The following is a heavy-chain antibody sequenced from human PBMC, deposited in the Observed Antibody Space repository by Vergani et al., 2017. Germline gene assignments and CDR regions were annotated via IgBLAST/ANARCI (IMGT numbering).Heavy chain of an antibody. CDR2: ISWNSGSI. D-gene: IGHD6-19*01. J-gene: IGHJ6*03. V-gene: IGHV3-9*01. Sequence: EVQLVESGGGLVQPGRSLRLSCAASGFTFDDYAMHWVRQAPGKGLEWVSGISWNSGSIGYADSVKGRFTISRDNAKNSLYLQMNSLRAEDTAVYYCARVAAVAGIFTKDYYYYYYMDVWGKGTTVTVSS. CDR3: ARVAAVAGIFTKDYYYYYYMDV. CDR1: GFTFDDYA.